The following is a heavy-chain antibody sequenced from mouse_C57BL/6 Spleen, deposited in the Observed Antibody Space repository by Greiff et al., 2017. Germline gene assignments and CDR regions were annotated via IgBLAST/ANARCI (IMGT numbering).Heavy chain of an antibody. V-gene: IGHV6-3*01. Sequence: EVKVEESGGGLVQPGGSMKLSCVASGFTFSNYWMNWVRQSPEKGLEWVAQIRLKSDNYATHYAESVKGRFTISRDDSKSSVYLQMNNLRAEDTGIYYCTKGNGYWYFDVWGTGTTVTVSS. CDR3: TKGNGYWYFDV. CDR1: GFTFSNYW. J-gene: IGHJ1*03. D-gene: IGHD2-1*01. CDR2: IRLKSDNYAT.